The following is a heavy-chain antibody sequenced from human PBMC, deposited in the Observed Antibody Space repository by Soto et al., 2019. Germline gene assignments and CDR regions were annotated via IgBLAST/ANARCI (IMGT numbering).Heavy chain of an antibody. Sequence: PGGSLRLSCAASGFTFDGYAMHWVRQAPGKGLEWVSGISWNSGSIGYADSVKGRFTISRDNAKNSLYLQMNSLRAEDTALYYCAKDLRYFDWSFDYWGQGTLVTVSS. CDR1: GFTFDGYA. V-gene: IGHV3-9*01. CDR2: ISWNSGSI. D-gene: IGHD3-9*01. CDR3: AKDLRYFDWSFDY. J-gene: IGHJ4*02.